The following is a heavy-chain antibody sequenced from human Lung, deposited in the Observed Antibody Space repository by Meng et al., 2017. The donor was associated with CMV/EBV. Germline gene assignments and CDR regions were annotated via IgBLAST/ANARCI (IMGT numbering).Heavy chain of an antibody. CDR3: VKGGGEKVTFDAMDV. V-gene: IGHV3-9*01. CDR2: ISGNSGFI. CDR1: GFTFDDFA. J-gene: IGHJ6*02. Sequence: SCAASGFTFDDFAMHWVRQSPGEGLEWVSGISGNSGFIGYADSVKGRFTISRDNARKSLSLEINTLRVEDTALYYCVKGGGEKVTFDAMDVWGQGNXV. D-gene: IGHD2-21*02.